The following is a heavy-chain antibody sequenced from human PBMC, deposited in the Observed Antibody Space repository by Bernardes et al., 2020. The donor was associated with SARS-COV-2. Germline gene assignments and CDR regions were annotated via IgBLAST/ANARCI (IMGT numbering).Heavy chain of an antibody. CDR2: IYYSGST. D-gene: IGHD3-16*02. Sequence: SETLSLTCTVSGGSISSSSYYWGWIRQPPGKGLEWIGSIYYSGSTYYNSSLKSRVTISVDTSKNQFSLKLSSVTAADTAVYYCARHKKSSVWRSYRYTNWFDPWGQGTLVTVSS. CDR3: ARHKKSSVWRSYRYTNWFDP. CDR1: GGSISSSSYY. J-gene: IGHJ5*02. V-gene: IGHV4-39*01.